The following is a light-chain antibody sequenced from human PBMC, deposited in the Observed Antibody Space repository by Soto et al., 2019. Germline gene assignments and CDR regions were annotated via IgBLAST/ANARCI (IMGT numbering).Light chain of an antibody. CDR2: KAS. J-gene: IGKJ1*01. CDR1: QSISSW. CDR3: QQYSTYWT. Sequence: DIQMTQSPSTLSASVGDRVTITCRASQSISSWLAWYQQKPGKAPRLLIYKASTLESGVPSRFSGSGSGTDFTLTLSSLQPDDFATYYCQQYSTYWTFGQGTRVEIK. V-gene: IGKV1-5*03.